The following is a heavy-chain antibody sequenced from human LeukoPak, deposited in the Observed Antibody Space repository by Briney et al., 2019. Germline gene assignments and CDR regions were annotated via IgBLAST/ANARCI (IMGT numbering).Heavy chain of an antibody. CDR1: GFTFTSYA. V-gene: IGHV3-23*01. D-gene: IGHD3-10*01. Sequence: PGGSLRLSCAASGFTFTSYAMIWVRQGPGKGLEWVSVISGSGGSTYYADSVRGRFTISRDNSERTLYLQMNSLRAEDTAVYYCAKGLHYYFYGSMNYWGQGTLVTVSS. J-gene: IGHJ4*02. CDR3: AKGLHYYFYGSMNY. CDR2: ISGSGGST.